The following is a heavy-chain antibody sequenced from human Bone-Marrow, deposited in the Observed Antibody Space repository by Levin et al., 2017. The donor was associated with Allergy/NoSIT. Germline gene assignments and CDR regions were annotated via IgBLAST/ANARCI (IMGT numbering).Heavy chain of an antibody. Sequence: SVKVSCKASGGTFSSYAISWVRQAPGQGLEWMGGIIPIFGTANYAQKFQGRVTITADESTSTAYMELSSLRSEDTAVYYCARVLKPLRDYGDFQNWFDPWGQGTLVTVSS. CDR2: IIPIFGTA. CDR3: ARVLKPLRDYGDFQNWFDP. J-gene: IGHJ5*02. D-gene: IGHD4-17*01. CDR1: GGTFSSYA. V-gene: IGHV1-69*13.